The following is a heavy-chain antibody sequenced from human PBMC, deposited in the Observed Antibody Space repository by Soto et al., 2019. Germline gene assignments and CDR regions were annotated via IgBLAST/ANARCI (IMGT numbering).Heavy chain of an antibody. D-gene: IGHD3-22*01. CDR3: ARASRNYYDRSGYLSYFDY. Sequence: RKGLEWVSVIYSGGSTYYAGSVKGRFTISRDNSKNTLYLQMNSLRAEDTAVYYCARASRNYYDRSGYLSYFDYCGEGTLVT. J-gene: IGHJ4*02. CDR2: IYSGGST. V-gene: IGHV3-66*01.